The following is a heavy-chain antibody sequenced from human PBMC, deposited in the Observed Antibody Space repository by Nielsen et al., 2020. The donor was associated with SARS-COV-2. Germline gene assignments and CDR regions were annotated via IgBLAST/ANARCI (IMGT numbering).Heavy chain of an antibody. CDR1: GGTFSSYT. Sequence: SVKVSCKASGGTFSSYTISWVRQAPGQGLEWMGRIIPILGIANYAQKFQGRVTITADKSTSTAYMELSSLRSEDTAVYYCARIPWLDYDSSRYFDYWGQGTLVTVSS. CDR3: ARIPWLDYDSSRYFDY. V-gene: IGHV1-69*02. CDR2: IIPILGIA. D-gene: IGHD3-22*01. J-gene: IGHJ4*02.